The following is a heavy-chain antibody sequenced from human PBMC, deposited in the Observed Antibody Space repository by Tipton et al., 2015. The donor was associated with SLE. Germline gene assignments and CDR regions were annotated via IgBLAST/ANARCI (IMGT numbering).Heavy chain of an antibody. Sequence: TLSLTCTVSGGSISSGGYYWSWIRQHPGKGLEWIGYTYYSGSTYYNPSLKSRVTISVDTSKNQFSLKLSSVTAADTAVYYCARAASGCSSTSCPFDYWGQGTLVTVSS. V-gene: IGHV4-31*03. J-gene: IGHJ4*02. CDR1: GGSISSGGYY. D-gene: IGHD2-2*01. CDR3: ARAASGCSSTSCPFDY. CDR2: TYYSGST.